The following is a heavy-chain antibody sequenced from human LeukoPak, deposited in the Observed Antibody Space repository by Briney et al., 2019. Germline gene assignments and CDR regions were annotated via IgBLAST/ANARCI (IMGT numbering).Heavy chain of an antibody. D-gene: IGHD5-18*01. CDR1: GLTFSSYS. V-gene: IGHV3-21*01. J-gene: IGHJ2*01. CDR3: ARYSYGSYWYFDL. CDR2: ISSSSSYI. Sequence: PGGSLRLSCAASGLTFSSYSMNWVRQAPGKGLEWVSSISSSSSYIYYADSVKGRFTISRDNAKNSLYLQMNSLRAEDAAVYYCARYSYGSYWYFDLWGRGTLVTVSS.